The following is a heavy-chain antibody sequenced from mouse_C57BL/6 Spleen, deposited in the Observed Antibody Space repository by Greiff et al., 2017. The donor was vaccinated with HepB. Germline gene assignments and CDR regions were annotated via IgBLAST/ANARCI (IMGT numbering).Heavy chain of an antibody. V-gene: IGHV1-59*01. J-gene: IGHJ1*03. CDR3: ARRGLRRYFDV. CDR2: IDPSDSYT. CDR1: GYTFTSYW. D-gene: IGHD2-4*01. Sequence: VQLQQPGAELVRPGTSVKLSCKASGYTFTSYWMHWVKQRPGQGLEWIGVIDPSDSYTNYNQKFKGKATLTVDTSSSTAYMQLSSLTSEDSAVYYCARRGLRRYFDVWGTGTTVTVSS.